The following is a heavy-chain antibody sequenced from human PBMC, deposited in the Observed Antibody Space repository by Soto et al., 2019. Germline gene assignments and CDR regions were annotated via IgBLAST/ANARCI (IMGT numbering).Heavy chain of an antibody. CDR1: GDSMSSYY. J-gene: IGHJ4*02. D-gene: IGHD6-13*01. CDR3: ARHYSSAWYKVDY. CDR2: IYYSGST. V-gene: IGHV4-59*01. Sequence: SETLSLTCTVSGDSMSSYYWSWIRQPPGKGLEWIGYIYYSGSTNYNPSLKSRVTISVDTSKNQFSLKLSSVTAADTAVYYCARHYSSAWYKVDYWGQGTLVTVSS.